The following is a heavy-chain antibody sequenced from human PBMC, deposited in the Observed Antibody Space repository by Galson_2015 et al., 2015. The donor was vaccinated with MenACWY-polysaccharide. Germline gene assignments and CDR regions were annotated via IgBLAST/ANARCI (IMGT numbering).Heavy chain of an antibody. J-gene: IGHJ5*02. CDR2: IHYSGGT. D-gene: IGHD3-22*01. CDR1: GGSMSPYH. Sequence: ETLSLTCTVSGGSMSPYHWTWIRQSPGQELEWLGWIHYSGGTKYSPSLKSRVTISVDTSENQFSLKLSSVTTADTAVYYCARIGGMNKGNYYNYGWFDPWGQGTLVTVSS. V-gene: IGHV4-59*01. CDR3: ARIGGMNKGNYYNYGWFDP.